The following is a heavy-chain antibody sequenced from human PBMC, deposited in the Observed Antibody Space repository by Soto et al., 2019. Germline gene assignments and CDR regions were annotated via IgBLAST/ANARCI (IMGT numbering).Heavy chain of an antibody. J-gene: IGHJ6*02. CDR3: ARDSYYYDSSGYSRFHYHGMDV. Sequence: WGSRRLSCAACGFTVSSSGMPLSRQAQGKGREWVAVIWYDGSNQYYADSVKGRFTISRDNSKNTLYLQMNSLRAEDTAVYYCARDSYYYDSSGYSRFHYHGMDVWGQGTTVTVSS. V-gene: IGHV3-33*01. CDR1: GFTVSSSG. CDR2: IWYDGSNQ. D-gene: IGHD3-22*01.